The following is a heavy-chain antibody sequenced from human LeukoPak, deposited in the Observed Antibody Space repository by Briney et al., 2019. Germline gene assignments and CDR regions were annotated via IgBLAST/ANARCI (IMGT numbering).Heavy chain of an antibody. CDR2: IIPIFGTA. CDR3: GRDLASVIVVVPAGLAFDI. CDR1: GGTFSSYA. D-gene: IGHD2-2*01. Sequence: GASVKVSCKASGGTFSSYAISWVRQAPGQGLEWMGRIIPIFGTANYAQKFQGRVTITTDASTSTAYMELSSLRSEDTAVYYCGRDLASVIVVVPAGLAFDIWGQGTMVTVSS. J-gene: IGHJ3*02. V-gene: IGHV1-69*05.